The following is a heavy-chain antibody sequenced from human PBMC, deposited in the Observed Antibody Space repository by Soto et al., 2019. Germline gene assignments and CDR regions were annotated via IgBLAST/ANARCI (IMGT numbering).Heavy chain of an antibody. CDR1: GYTFTGYY. V-gene: IGHV1-2*02. CDR2: INPKTGDT. J-gene: IGHJ4*02. CDR3: VTGDHLVR. Sequence: QMQLVQSGAEARKPGASVKVSCKTSGYTFTGYYLNWVRQAPGRGLEWVGWINPKTGDTNNAQKFPGRVTRTTDTSISTGYMELSGLKSDATAVYYCVTGDHLVRWGQGTRVTVSS. D-gene: IGHD6-6*01.